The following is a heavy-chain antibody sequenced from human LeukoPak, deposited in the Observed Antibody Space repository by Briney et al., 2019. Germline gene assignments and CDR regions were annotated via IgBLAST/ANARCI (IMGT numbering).Heavy chain of an antibody. CDR1: GGSISSYY. J-gene: IGHJ4*02. V-gene: IGHV4-4*07. CDR2: IYTSGST. D-gene: IGHD4-23*01. Sequence: SETLSLTCTVSGGSISSYYWSWLRQPAGKGLEWIGRIYTSGSTNYNPSLKSRVTMSVDTSKNQFSLKLSSVTAADTAVYYCASKSSVVTHGGFDYWGQGTLVPVSS. CDR3: ASKSSVVTHGGFDY.